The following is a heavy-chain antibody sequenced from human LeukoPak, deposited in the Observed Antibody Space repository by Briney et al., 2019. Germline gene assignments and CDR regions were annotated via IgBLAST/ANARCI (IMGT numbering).Heavy chain of an antibody. CDR3: ARIYSSGPTGY. CDR1: GFTFSSYG. CDR2: ISYDGSNK. V-gene: IGHV3-30*03. D-gene: IGHD6-19*01. J-gene: IGHJ4*02. Sequence: PGGSLRLSCAASGFTFSSYGMHWVRQAPGKGLEWVAVISYDGSNKYYADSVKGRFTISRDNSKNTLYLQMNSLRAEDTAVYYCARIYSSGPTGYWGQGTLVTVSS.